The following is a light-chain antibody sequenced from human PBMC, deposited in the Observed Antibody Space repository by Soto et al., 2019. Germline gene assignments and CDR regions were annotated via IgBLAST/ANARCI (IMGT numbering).Light chain of an antibody. CDR1: SIVVGCYYY. CDR2: DVS. V-gene: IGLV2-11*01. J-gene: IGLJ1*01. Sequence: QSVLTQPPSVSGSPGQSVTISCTGTSIVVGCYYYVAWYQQHPGKAPKVMIYDVSKRSSGVPDCFSGSKSGNTASLTISGLQAEDEADYYCCSSAGNLEVFGTGTKVTVL. CDR3: CSSAGNLEV.